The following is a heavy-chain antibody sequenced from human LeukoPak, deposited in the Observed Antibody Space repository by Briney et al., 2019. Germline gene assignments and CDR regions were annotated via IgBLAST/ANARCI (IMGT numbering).Heavy chain of an antibody. V-gene: IGHV3-66*01. CDR2: IYTGGST. CDR3: ARERGYCSRISCPLGY. Sequence: GGSLRLSCTASGFTASSYYMTWVRQAPGKGLEWVSVIYTGGSTDYADSVKGRFTSSRDNSKNTLYLQMNSLRAEDTAVYYCARERGYCSRISCPLGYWGQGTLVTVSS. J-gene: IGHJ4*02. D-gene: IGHD2-2*01. CDR1: GFTASSYY.